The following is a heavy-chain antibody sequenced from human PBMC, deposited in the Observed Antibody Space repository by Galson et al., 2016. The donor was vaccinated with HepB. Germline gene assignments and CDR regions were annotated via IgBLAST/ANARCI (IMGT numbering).Heavy chain of an antibody. D-gene: IGHD1-26*01. J-gene: IGHJ4*02. CDR2: IKSDESWK. Sequence: SLRLSCAASGFTFSSYWMHWVRQAPGKGLVWVSRIKSDESWKNYADSVKGRFTISRDNAKNTLYLQMNSLRAEDTAVYYCARDRGGTYSNCFDFWGQGTLVTVSS. V-gene: IGHV3-74*01. CDR1: GFTFSSYW. CDR3: ARDRGGTYSNCFDF.